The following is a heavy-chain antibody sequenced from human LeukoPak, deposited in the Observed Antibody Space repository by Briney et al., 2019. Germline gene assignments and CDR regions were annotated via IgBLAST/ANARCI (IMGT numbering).Heavy chain of an antibody. CDR1: GFTFSSYA. V-gene: IGHV3-30*04. J-gene: IGHJ4*02. Sequence: PGGSLRLSCAASGFTFSSYAMHWVRQAPGKGLEWVAVISYDGSNKYYADSVKGRFTISRDNSKNTLYLQMNSLRAEDTAVYYCARDPPTSEGIAAAGIEGMFDYWGQGTLVTVSS. CDR3: ARDPPTSEGIAAAGIEGMFDY. CDR2: ISYDGSNK. D-gene: IGHD6-13*01.